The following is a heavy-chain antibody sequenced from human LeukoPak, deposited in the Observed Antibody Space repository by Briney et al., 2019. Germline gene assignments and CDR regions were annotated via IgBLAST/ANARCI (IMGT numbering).Heavy chain of an antibody. CDR3: ASFPSGSYSAY. Sequence: AGGSLRLSCAASGFTFSSYAMSWVRQAPGKGLEWVSAISGSGGSTYYADSVKGRFTISRDNSKNTLYLQMNSLKTEDTAVYYCASFPSGSYSAYWGQGTLVTVSS. CDR1: GFTFSSYA. J-gene: IGHJ4*02. D-gene: IGHD1-26*01. CDR2: ISGSGGST. V-gene: IGHV3-23*01.